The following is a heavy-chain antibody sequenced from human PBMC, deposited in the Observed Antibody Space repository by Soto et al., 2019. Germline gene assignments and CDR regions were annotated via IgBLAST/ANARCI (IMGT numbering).Heavy chain of an antibody. V-gene: IGHV1-69*06. J-gene: IGHJ5*02. CDR1: GGTFSSYA. CDR2: IIPIFGTA. D-gene: IGHD6-19*01. Sequence: QVQLVQSGAEVKKPGSSVKVSCKASGGTFSSYAVSWERQAPGQGLEWMGGIIPIFGTANYAQKFQGRVTLTADKSTSTAYMELSSLRSEDTAVYYCARDPPFPPYSSGWYHNWFDPWGQGTLVTVSS. CDR3: ARDPPFPPYSSGWYHNWFDP.